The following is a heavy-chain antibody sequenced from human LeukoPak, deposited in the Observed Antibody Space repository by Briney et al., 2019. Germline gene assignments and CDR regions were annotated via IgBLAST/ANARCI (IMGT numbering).Heavy chain of an antibody. CDR3: AKDDDWGRYKH. CDR2: ISPSGDIT. CDR1: GFTFSSCA. J-gene: IGHJ1*01. Sequence: GGSLRLSCAASGFTFSSCAMRWVRQAPGKGLEWVSGISPSGDITYYTDSVRGRFTISRDNFKNTLSLQVNSLRAEDTAMYYCAKDDDWGRYKHWGQGTLVTVSS. D-gene: IGHD3-16*01. V-gene: IGHV3-23*01.